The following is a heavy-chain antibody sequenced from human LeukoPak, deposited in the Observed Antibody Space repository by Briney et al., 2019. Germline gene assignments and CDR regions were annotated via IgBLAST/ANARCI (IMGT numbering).Heavy chain of an antibody. V-gene: IGHV3-23*01. J-gene: IGHJ5*02. CDR2: ISGSGGST. CDR3: AKEIEDSSGYPIFDP. CDR1: GFTFSSYA. Sequence: PGGSLRLSCAASGFTFSSYAMSWVRQAPGKGPEWVSAISGSGGSTYYADSVKGRFTISRDNSKNTLYLQMNSLRAEDTAVYYCAKEIEDSSGYPIFDPWGQGTLVTVSS. D-gene: IGHD3-22*01.